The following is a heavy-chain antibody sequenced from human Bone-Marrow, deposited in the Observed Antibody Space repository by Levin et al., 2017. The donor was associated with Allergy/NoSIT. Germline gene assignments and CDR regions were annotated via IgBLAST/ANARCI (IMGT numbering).Heavy chain of an antibody. V-gene: IGHV3-48*03. CDR1: GVTFITSE. CDR2: ISASGRAI. D-gene: IGHD2-2*01. J-gene: IGHJ4*02. Sequence: GGSLRLSCAVSGVTFITSEINWVRQAPGKGLEWLSYISASGRAIYYADSVKGRVTISRDNANNSVDLQMSSLRAEDTAIYYCARGIYCSSTSCPLDYWGQGTLVTVSS. CDR3: ARGIYCSSTSCPLDY.